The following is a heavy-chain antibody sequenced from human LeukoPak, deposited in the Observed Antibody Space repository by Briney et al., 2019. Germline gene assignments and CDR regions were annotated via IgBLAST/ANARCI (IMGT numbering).Heavy chain of an antibody. Sequence: GGSLRLSCAASGFTFDDYAMHWVRQAPGKGLEWVSLISGDGGSTYYAHSVKGRFTISRDNSKNSLYLQMNSLRTEDTALCYCAKDIHYYYDSSGYPAYWGQGTLVTVSS. CDR3: AKDIHYYYDSSGYPAY. CDR2: ISGDGGST. D-gene: IGHD3-22*01. V-gene: IGHV3-43*02. CDR1: GFTFDDYA. J-gene: IGHJ4*02.